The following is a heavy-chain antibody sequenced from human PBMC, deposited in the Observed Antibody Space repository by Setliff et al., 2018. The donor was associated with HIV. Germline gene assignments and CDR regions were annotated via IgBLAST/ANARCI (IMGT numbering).Heavy chain of an antibody. Sequence: SVKVSCKASGYSFTSYGVSWVRQAPGQGLEWMGWISAYNVNTNYAQKLQGRVTMTTDTSTSTAYMELRSLRSDDTAVYYCARGTTPLGWFDPWGQGTLVTVS. CDR2: ISAYNVNT. CDR3: ARGTTPLGWFDP. CDR1: GYSFTSYG. D-gene: IGHD2-2*01. V-gene: IGHV1-18*01. J-gene: IGHJ5*02.